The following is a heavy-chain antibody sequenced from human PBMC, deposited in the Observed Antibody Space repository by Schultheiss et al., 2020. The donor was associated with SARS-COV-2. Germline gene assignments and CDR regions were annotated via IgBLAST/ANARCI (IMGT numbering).Heavy chain of an antibody. CDR1: SGSLIPYY. CDR2: IYHNGNT. V-gene: IGHV4-59*01. CDR3: ARDQDYGRNAFDI. D-gene: IGHD4/OR15-4a*01. J-gene: IGHJ3*02. Sequence: SETLSLTCTVSSGSLIPYYWSWIRQPPGKGLEWIGHIYHNGNTNYNPSLKSRVAISVDTSKKQFSLRLNSVTAADTAVYYCARDQDYGRNAFDIWGQGTMVTVSS.